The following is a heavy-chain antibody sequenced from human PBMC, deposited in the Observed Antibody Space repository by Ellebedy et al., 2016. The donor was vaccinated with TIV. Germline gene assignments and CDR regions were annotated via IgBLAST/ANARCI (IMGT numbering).Heavy chain of an antibody. CDR3: AKVGRIAVAAGKYFQH. J-gene: IGHJ1*01. D-gene: IGHD6-19*01. Sequence: PGGSLRLSCAASGFTFSSYGMHWVRPAPGKGLEWVAVISYDGSNKYYADSVKGRFTIARDNSKNTLYLQMNSLRAEDTAVYYCAKVGRIAVAAGKYFQHWGQGTLVTVSS. CDR2: ISYDGSNK. V-gene: IGHV3-30*18. CDR1: GFTFSSYG.